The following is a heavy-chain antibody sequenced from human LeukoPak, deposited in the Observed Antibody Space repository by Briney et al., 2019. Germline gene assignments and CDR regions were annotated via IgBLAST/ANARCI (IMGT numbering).Heavy chain of an antibody. Sequence: GGSLRLSCAASGFILSNYEMNWVRQAPGKGLEWVSYIRSTSASIYYADSVKGRFTISRDDAKKSLYLQMNSLRSDDTAVYYCARPQPGGGFEFDYWGQGTLVRVSS. V-gene: IGHV3-48*04. D-gene: IGHD3-16*01. J-gene: IGHJ4*02. CDR3: ARPQPGGGFEFDY. CDR1: GFILSNYE. CDR2: IRSTSASI.